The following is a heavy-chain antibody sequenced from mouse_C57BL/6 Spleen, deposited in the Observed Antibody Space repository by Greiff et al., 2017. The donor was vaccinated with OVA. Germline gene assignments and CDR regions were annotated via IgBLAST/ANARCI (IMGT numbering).Heavy chain of an antibody. CDR1: GFTFSDYY. Sequence: EVKLVESKGGLVQPGSSMKLSCTASGFTFSDYYMAWVRQVPEKGLEWVANINYDGSSTYYLDSLKSRFIISRDNAKNILYLQMSSLKSEDTATYYCARENYGSTSWYFDVWGTGTTVTVSS. D-gene: IGHD1-1*01. CDR3: ARENYGSTSWYFDV. CDR2: INYDGSST. J-gene: IGHJ1*03. V-gene: IGHV5-16*01.